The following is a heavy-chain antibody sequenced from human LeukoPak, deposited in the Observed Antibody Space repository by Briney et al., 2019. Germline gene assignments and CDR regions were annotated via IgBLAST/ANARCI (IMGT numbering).Heavy chain of an antibody. D-gene: IGHD1-20*01. CDR3: ARDPGYTANWNYFDY. Sequence: SETLSLTCAVSGYSISSGYYWGWIRQPPGQGLEWIGTFHHPGTTYYNPSLSSRVTISVDTSKNQFSLRLNSVTAADTAAYFCARDPGYTANWNYFDYWGQGALVTVSS. V-gene: IGHV4-38-2*02. CDR2: FHHPGTT. J-gene: IGHJ4*02. CDR1: GYSISSGYY.